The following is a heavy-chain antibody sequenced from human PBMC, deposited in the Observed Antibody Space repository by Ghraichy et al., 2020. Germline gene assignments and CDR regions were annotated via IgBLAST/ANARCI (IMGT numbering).Heavy chain of an antibody. CDR3: ARSNGGYCSSSTSCHNDALDI. CDR1: GFTFNNYG. V-gene: IGHV3-30*02. J-gene: IGHJ3*02. D-gene: IGHD2-2*01. CDR2: IWHDGTNR. Sequence: GGSLRLSCATSGFTFNNYGMHWVRQAPGKGLEWVSFIWHDGTNRYYADSVKGRFTISKDSSKNTLYLEMNSLRAEDTAVYYCARSNGGYCSSSTSCHNDALDIWGQGTMVTVSS.